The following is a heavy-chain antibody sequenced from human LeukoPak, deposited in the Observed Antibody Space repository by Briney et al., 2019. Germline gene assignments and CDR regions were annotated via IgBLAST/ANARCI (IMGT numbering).Heavy chain of an antibody. J-gene: IGHJ6*02. CDR2: FDPEDGET. Sequence: GASVKVSCKVSGYTLTELSMHWVRQAPGKGLEWMGGFDPEDGETIYAQKFQGRVTMTEDTSTDTAYMELSSLRSEDTAVYYCATGKVAGTPYYYYYGMDVWGQGTTVTVSS. CDR1: GYTLTELS. V-gene: IGHV1-24*01. CDR3: ATGKVAGTPYYYYYGMDV. D-gene: IGHD6-19*01.